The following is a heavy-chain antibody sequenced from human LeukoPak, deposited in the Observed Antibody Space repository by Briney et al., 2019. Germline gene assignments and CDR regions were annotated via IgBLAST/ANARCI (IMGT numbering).Heavy chain of an antibody. CDR3: AREQLGLIDHWFDP. D-gene: IGHD7-27*01. CDR1: GGSISSYY. V-gene: IGHV4-59*01. Sequence: SETLSLTCTVSGGSISSYYWSWIRQPPGKGLEWVGYIYYSGSTNYNPSLKSRVTISVDTSKNQFSLKLSSVTAADTAVYYCAREQLGLIDHWFDPWGQGTLVTVSS. J-gene: IGHJ5*02. CDR2: IYYSGST.